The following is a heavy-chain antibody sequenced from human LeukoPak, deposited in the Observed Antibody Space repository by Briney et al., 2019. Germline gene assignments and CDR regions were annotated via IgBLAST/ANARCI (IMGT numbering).Heavy chain of an antibody. CDR3: ASPRWLQSVYYYYYMDV. CDR1: GFTFSSYW. CDR2: IHSDGSST. V-gene: IGHV3-74*01. J-gene: IGHJ6*03. Sequence: GGSLRLSCAASGFTFSSYWMHWVRQAPGKGLVWVSRIHSDGSSTSYADSVRGRFTISRDDAKSTLYLQMNSLRAEDTAVYYCASPRWLQSVYYYYYMDVWGKGTTVTVSS. D-gene: IGHD5-24*01.